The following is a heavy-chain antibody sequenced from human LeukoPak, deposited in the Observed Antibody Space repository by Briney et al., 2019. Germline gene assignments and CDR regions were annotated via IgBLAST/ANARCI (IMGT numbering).Heavy chain of an antibody. D-gene: IGHD3-9*01. V-gene: IGHV1-18*04. J-gene: IGHJ4*02. CDR3: ARDLPLNYDILTGYLYFDY. CDR2: ISAYNGNT. CDR1: GYTFTSHG. Sequence: ASVKVSCKASGYTFTSHGISWVRQAPGQGLEWMGWISAYNGNTNYAQKLQGRVTMTTDTSTSTAYMELRSLRSDGTAVYYCARDLPLNYDILTGYLYFDYWGQGTLVTVSS.